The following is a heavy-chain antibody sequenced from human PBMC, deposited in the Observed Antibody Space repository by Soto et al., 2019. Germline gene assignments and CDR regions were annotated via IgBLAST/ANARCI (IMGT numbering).Heavy chain of an antibody. CDR1: GGSISSYY. Sequence: QVQLQESGPGLVKPSETLSLTCTVSGGSISSYYWSWIRQPPGKGLEWIGYIYYSGSTKYNPSLKRRVTISVDTSKNQFSLKLSSVTAADKAVYYCARDKVNIGVDGIHYFYGMDVWGQGTTVTVSS. D-gene: IGHD6-19*01. V-gene: IGHV4-59*01. J-gene: IGHJ6*02. CDR3: ARDKVNIGVDGIHYFYGMDV. CDR2: IYYSGST.